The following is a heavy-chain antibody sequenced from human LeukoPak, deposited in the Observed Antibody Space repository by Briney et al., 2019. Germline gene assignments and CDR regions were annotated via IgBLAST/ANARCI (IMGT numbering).Heavy chain of an antibody. Sequence: SETLSLTCTVSGGSISSGDYYWSWIRQPPGKVLEWIGYIYYSGSTYYNPSLKSRVTISVDTSKNQFSLKLSSVTVADTAVYYCARDSPVVPAAIGMVGWFDPWGQGTLVTVSS. J-gene: IGHJ5*02. CDR1: GGSISSGDYY. D-gene: IGHD2-2*01. V-gene: IGHV4-30-4*08. CDR2: IYYSGST. CDR3: ARDSPVVPAAIGMVGWFDP.